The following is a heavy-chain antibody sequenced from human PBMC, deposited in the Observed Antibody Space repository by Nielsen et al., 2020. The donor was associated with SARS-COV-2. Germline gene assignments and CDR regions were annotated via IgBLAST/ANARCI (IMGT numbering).Heavy chain of an antibody. CDR2: ISGYSGNT. J-gene: IGHJ4*02. CDR1: ADTFTGYY. Sequence: ASVKVSCKTSADTFTGYYMHWVRQAPGQGLEWMGWISGYSGNTNYAERLQGRVTMTTDTSTSTAYLELRSLRSDDTAVYYCARDRDTVRARSNWNDYDYWGQGTLVTVSS. V-gene: IGHV1-18*04. D-gene: IGHD1-20*01. CDR3: ARDRDTVRARSNWNDYDY.